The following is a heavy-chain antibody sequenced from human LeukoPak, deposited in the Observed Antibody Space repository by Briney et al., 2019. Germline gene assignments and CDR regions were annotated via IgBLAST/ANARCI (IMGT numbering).Heavy chain of an antibody. J-gene: IGHJ4*02. Sequence: PGGSLRLSCAASGFTFSSYEMNWVRQAPGKGLEWISYISSSGSTIYYADSVKGRFTISRDDAKNSLYLQMNSLRAEDTAIYYCVREGSYGRDFDYWGQGTLVTVSS. CDR3: VREGSYGRDFDY. D-gene: IGHD3-10*01. CDR1: GFTFSSYE. CDR2: ISSSGSTI. V-gene: IGHV3-48*03.